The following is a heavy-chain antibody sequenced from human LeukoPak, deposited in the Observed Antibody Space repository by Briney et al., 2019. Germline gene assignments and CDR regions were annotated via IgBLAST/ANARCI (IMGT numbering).Heavy chain of an antibody. J-gene: IGHJ4*02. CDR1: GFTFSSYA. CDR2: ISGSGETT. V-gene: IGHV3-23*01. Sequence: PGGSLRLSCAASGFTFSSYAMSWVRQAPGKGLEWVSAISGSGETTYYSDSVKGRFTISRDNSKNTLFLQMNSLRVKDAAMYYCAKTHGCFDQWGQGTLVAVSS. CDR3: AKTHGCFDQ. D-gene: IGHD2-8*01.